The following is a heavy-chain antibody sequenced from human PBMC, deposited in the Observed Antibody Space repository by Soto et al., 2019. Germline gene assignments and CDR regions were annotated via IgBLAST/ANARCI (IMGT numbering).Heavy chain of an antibody. V-gene: IGHV1-2*04. J-gene: IGHJ6*02. D-gene: IGHD3-10*01. CDR3: AXGDYGSGYYYYYYGMDV. CDR2: INPNSGGT. Sequence: EASVKVSCKASGYTFTGYYMHWVRQAPGQGLEWMGWINPNSGGTNYAQKFQGWVTMTRDTSISTAYMELSRLRSDDTAVYYCAXGDYGSGYYYYYYGMDVWGQGTTVTVSS. CDR1: GYTFTGYY.